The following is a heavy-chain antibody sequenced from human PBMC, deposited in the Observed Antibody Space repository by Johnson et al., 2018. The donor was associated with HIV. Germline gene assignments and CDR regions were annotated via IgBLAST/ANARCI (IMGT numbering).Heavy chain of an antibody. J-gene: IGHJ3*02. D-gene: IGHD6-19*01. Sequence: QLVESGGGLVQPGGSLRLSCAASGFTFSNYWMSWVRQAPGKGLEWVANIKQDGSEKYYVDSVKGRFTISRDNSKNTLYLQMNSLRAEDTAVYYCARGEGSGWHLAGAFDIWGQGTMVTVSS. V-gene: IGHV3-7*02. CDR3: ARGEGSGWHLAGAFDI. CDR2: IKQDGSEK. CDR1: GFTFSNYW.